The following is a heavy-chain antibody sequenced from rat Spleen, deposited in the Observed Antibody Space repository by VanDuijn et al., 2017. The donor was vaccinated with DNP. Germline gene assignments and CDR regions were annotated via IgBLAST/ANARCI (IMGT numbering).Heavy chain of an antibody. Sequence: EVQLVESGGGLVRPGRSLKLSCEASGFTFSDYYMAWVRQAPAKGLEWVASIGSDGYAPYYGDSVKGRFSISRDNAKSTLYLQMNSLRSEDMATYYCIRWNSGHFDYWGQGVMVTVSS. D-gene: IGHD4-3*01. CDR3: IRWNSGHFDY. CDR1: GFTFSDYY. V-gene: IGHV5-22*01. CDR2: IGSDGYAP. J-gene: IGHJ2*01.